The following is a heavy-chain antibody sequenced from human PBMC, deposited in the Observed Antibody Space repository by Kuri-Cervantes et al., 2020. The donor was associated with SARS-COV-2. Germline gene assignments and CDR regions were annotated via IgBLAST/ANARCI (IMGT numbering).Heavy chain of an antibody. CDR2: IYYSGST. V-gene: IGHV4-59*08. CDR3: WLDCSSTSCYRRLGYMDV. Sequence: GSLRLSCTVSGGSISSYYWSWIRQPPGKGLEWIGYIYYSGSTNYNPSLKSRVTISVDTSKNQFSLKLSSVTAADTAVYYCWLDCSSTSCYRRLGYMDVWGKGTTVTVSS. J-gene: IGHJ6*03. CDR1: GGSISSYY. D-gene: IGHD2-2*01.